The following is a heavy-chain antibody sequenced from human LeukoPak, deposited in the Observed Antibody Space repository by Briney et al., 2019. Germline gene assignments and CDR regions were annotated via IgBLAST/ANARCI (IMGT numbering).Heavy chain of an antibody. Sequence: GGSLRLSCAASGFTFSSYGMNWVRQAPGKGLEWVSSISDSGGSTDYADSVKGRFTISRDNSENTLYLHMNTLRAEDTAVYYCAKEFRGVVVADCLQHWGQGSLVTVSS. V-gene: IGHV3-23*01. J-gene: IGHJ1*01. CDR3: AKEFRGVVVADCLQH. CDR2: ISDSGGST. D-gene: IGHD3-10*01. CDR1: GFTFSSYG.